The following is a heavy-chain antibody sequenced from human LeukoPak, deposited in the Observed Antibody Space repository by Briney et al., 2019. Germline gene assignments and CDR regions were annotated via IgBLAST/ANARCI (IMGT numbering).Heavy chain of an antibody. J-gene: IGHJ4*02. Sequence: SETLSLTCTVSGGSISGGGYSWSWIRQHPGKGLEWIGYIYYSGSTYYNPSLKSRVTISVDTSKNQFSLKLSSVTAADTAVYFCARSTGKIDYWGQGTLVTVSS. CDR2: IYYSGST. CDR3: ARSTGKIDY. D-gene: IGHD1-1*01. V-gene: IGHV4-31*03. CDR1: GGSISGGGYS.